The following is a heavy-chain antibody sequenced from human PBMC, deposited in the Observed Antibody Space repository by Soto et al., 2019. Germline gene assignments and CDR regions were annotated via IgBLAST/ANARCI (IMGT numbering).Heavy chain of an antibody. D-gene: IGHD6-6*01. CDR1: GFTFSNYG. CDR2: ISASKGNT. CDR3: ASRSGQLPYYFDY. J-gene: IGHJ4*02. Sequence: QVRLVQSGTEVKKPGASVKVSCKASGFTFSNYGITWVRQAPGQGPEWMGWISASKGNTNYAQKFQGRVTITTDTSTSTTYMELRSLRSDDMAVYYCASRSGQLPYYFDYWGQGTQVTISA. V-gene: IGHV1-18*03.